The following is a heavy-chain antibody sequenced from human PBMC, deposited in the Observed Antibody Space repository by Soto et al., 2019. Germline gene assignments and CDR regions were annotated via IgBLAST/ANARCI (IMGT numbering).Heavy chain of an antibody. CDR2: IYYSGST. Sequence: LSLTCAVYGGSYSGYYWSWIRQHPGKGLEWIGYIYYSGSTYYNPSLKSRVTISVDTSKNQFSLKLSSVTAADTAVYYCARDRSLDVWGQGTTVNVSS. V-gene: IGHV4-31*11. CDR3: ARDRSLDV. CDR1: GGSYSGYY. J-gene: IGHJ6*02.